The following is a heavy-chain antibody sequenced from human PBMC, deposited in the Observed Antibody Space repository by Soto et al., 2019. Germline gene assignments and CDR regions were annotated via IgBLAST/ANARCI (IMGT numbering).Heavy chain of an antibody. CDR1: GYTFTSYG. D-gene: IGHD4-17*01. CDR3: ATTTVVTERNFDY. CDR2: ISAYNGNT. Sequence: ASVKVSCKASGYTFTSYGISWVRQAPGQGLEWMGWISAYNGNTNYAQKLQGRVTMTTDTSTSTAYMELSSLRSEDTAVYYCATTTVVTERNFDYWGQGTLVTVSS. J-gene: IGHJ4*02. V-gene: IGHV1-18*01.